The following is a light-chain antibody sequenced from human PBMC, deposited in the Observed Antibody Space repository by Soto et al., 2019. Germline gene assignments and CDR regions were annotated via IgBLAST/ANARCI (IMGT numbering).Light chain of an antibody. V-gene: IGLV2-11*01. CDR3: CSYAGSFHVI. Sequence: QSVLTQPRSVSGSPGQSVTISCTATSSDVGDYNYVSWYQQHPGKAPKLMIYDVSKRPSGVPDRFSGSKSGNTASLTISGLQGKDEADYYCCSYAGSFHVIFGGGTKLTVL. J-gene: IGLJ2*01. CDR2: DVS. CDR1: SSDVGDYNY.